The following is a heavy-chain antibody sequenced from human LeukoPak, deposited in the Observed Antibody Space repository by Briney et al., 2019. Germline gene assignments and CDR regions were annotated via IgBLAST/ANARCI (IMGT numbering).Heavy chain of an antibody. V-gene: IGHV3-23*01. CDR2: ISSTGGTT. CDR3: AKNGDRGAYCTGGTCYPYFYYYMDV. D-gene: IGHD2-15*01. Sequence: GGSLRLSCAASGITFGSYGMSWVRQAPGKGLEWVSSISSTGGTTYYADSVKGRFTISRDNSKNTLYLQMNSLRAEDTAIYYCAKNGDRGAYCTGGTCYPYFYYYMDVWGKGTTVTI. J-gene: IGHJ6*03. CDR1: GITFGSYG.